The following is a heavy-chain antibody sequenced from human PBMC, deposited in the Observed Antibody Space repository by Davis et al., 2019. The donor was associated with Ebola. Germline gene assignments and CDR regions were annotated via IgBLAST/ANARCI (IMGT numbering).Heavy chain of an antibody. J-gene: IGHJ5*01. V-gene: IGHV1-18*01. Sequence: SVKVSCKASSYTFTSYGISWVRQAPGQGLEWMGWISAYNGNTNYAQKLQGRVTMTTDTSRSTAYMELRSLRSDDTAVYYCAREAGATTRVYDSWGQGTLVTVSS. CDR1: SYTFTSYG. D-gene: IGHD1-26*01. CDR3: AREAGATTRVYDS. CDR2: ISAYNGNT.